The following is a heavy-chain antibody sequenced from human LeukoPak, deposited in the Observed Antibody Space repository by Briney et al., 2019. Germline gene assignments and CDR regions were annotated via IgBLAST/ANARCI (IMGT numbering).Heavy chain of an antibody. V-gene: IGHV1-69*13. Sequence: ASVKVSCKASGGTFSSYVISWVRQAPGQGLEWMGGIIPIFGTANYAQKFQGRVTITADESTSTAYMELSSLRSEDTAVYYCARTPTVTTALYNWFDPWGQGTLVTVSS. J-gene: IGHJ5*02. CDR2: IIPIFGTA. CDR3: ARTPTVTTALYNWFDP. CDR1: GGTFSSYV. D-gene: IGHD4-17*01.